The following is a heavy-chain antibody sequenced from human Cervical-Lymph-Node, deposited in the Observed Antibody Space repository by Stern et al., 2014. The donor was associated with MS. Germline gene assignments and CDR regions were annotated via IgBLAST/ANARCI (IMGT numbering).Heavy chain of an antibody. J-gene: IGHJ6*02. CDR1: GYTFTSYW. Sequence: VQLVQSGPEVKKPGESLKISCKASGYTFTSYWIGWVRQTPGKGLEWMGVIFPGDSDTRYSPSFQGQVAFSADKSISTAYLQWSSLKASDTAMYFCARTSGDTYYYYGMDVWGQGTTVTVSS. D-gene: IGHD7-27*01. CDR2: IFPGDSDT. CDR3: ARTSGDTYYYYGMDV. V-gene: IGHV5-51*03.